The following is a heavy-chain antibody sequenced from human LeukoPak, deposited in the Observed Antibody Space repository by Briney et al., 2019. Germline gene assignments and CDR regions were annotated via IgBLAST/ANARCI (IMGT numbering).Heavy chain of an antibody. CDR1: GGSFSVYY. J-gene: IGHJ3*02. CDR3: ARARVPRKNYYGSGSYPPDAFDI. CDR2: INHSGST. D-gene: IGHD3-10*01. V-gene: IGHV4-34*01. Sequence: SETLSLTCAVYGGSFSVYYWSWIRQPPGKGLEWIGEINHSGSTNYNPSLKSRVTISVDTSKNQFSLKLSSVTAADTAVYYCARARVPRKNYYGSGSYPPDAFDIWGQGTMVTVSS.